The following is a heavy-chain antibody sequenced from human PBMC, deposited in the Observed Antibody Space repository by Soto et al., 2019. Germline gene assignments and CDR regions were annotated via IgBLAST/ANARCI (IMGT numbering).Heavy chain of an antibody. V-gene: IGHV5-10-1*01. CDR1: GYSFTNHW. Sequence: PGESLKISCKDSGYSFTNHWISWVRQMPGKGLEWMGRIDPSDSYVIYSPSFQGHVTISADKSISTAYLQWSSLKASDTAMYYCTRRTGTSADWGQGTLVTVSS. CDR3: TRRTGTSAD. J-gene: IGHJ4*02. D-gene: IGHD1-1*01. CDR2: IDPSDSYV.